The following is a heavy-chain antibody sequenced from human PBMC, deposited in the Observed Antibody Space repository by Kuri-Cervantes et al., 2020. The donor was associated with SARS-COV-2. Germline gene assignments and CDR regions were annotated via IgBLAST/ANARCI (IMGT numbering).Heavy chain of an antibody. CDR3: ARYPALGAVAGTDY. D-gene: IGHD6-19*01. CDR1: GASISNNNYF. J-gene: IGHJ4*02. CDR2: VSSSGGA. V-gene: IGHV4-39*01. Sequence: GSLRLSCTVSGASISNNNYFWGWIRQPPGKGLEWIGSVSSSGGAYSDPSLTSRVTISVDTSKNQFSLKLSSVTAADTAVYYCARYPALGAVAGTDYWGQGTLVTVSS.